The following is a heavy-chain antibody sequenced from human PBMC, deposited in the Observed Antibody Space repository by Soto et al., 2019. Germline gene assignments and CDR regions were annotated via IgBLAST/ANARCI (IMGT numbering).Heavy chain of an antibody. J-gene: IGHJ4*02. CDR1: GFSLTTNGVG. Sequence: QITLKESGPTLVKPTQTLTLTCTVSGFSLTTNGVGVGWFRQPPGKALEWLALIYRDDDKRYRPSLKSRVTITKDNTTNQVVLTMTNMDPVDTATYYCAHTVARGAYWETFNYWGQGTLVTVSS. V-gene: IGHV2-5*02. D-gene: IGHD1-26*01. CDR2: IYRDDDK. CDR3: AHTVARGAYWETFNY.